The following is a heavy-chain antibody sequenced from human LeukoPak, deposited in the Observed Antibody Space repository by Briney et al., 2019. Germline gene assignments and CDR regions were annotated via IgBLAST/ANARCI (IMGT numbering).Heavy chain of an antibody. Sequence: GASVKVSCKASGGTFISYAISWVRQAPGQGLEWMGGIIPIFGTANYARKFQGRVTITADESTSTAYMELSSLRSEDTAVYYCARGPTGWDIVVVVAAPYYYGMDVWGQGTTVTVSS. J-gene: IGHJ6*02. CDR1: GGTFISYA. CDR2: IIPIFGTA. CDR3: ARGPTGWDIVVVVAAPYYYGMDV. D-gene: IGHD2-15*01. V-gene: IGHV1-69*13.